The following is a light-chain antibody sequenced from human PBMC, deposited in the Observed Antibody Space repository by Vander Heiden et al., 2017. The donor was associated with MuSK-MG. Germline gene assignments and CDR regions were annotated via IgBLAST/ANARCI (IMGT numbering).Light chain of an antibody. CDR3: QQSYTIPIT. V-gene: IGKV1-39*01. J-gene: IGKJ5*01. Sequence: DIQMTQSPSSLSASVGDRVTITCRASQSISNYLNWYQQKPGKAPKLLIYNAMSLQSGVPSRFSGSGYGTEFTLTISSLQPEDSATYYCQQSYTIPITFGHGTRLEIK. CDR2: NAM. CDR1: QSISNY.